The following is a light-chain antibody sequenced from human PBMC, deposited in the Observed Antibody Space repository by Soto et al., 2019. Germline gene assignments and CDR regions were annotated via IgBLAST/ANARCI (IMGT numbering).Light chain of an antibody. Sequence: DIVLTQSPDTLSLSPGERATLSCRASQSVSSSNFAWYQQKPAQAPRLLIYGASRRAPGIPERFSGSGSGTDFTLTISRLEPDDFAVYYCQQYLTSPKTFGQGTKVEIK. CDR2: GAS. V-gene: IGKV3-20*01. J-gene: IGKJ1*01. CDR1: QSVSSSN. CDR3: QQYLTSPKT.